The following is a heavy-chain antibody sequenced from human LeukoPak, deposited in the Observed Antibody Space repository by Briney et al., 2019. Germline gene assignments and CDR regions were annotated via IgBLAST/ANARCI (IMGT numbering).Heavy chain of an antibody. J-gene: IGHJ5*02. Sequence: SETLSLTCTVSGGSISSSSYYWGWIRQPPGTGLEWIGSIYYSGSTYYNPSLKSRVTIPVDTSKNQFSLKLSSVTAADTAVYYCARQGYDFWSGYFTVGFDPWGQGTLVTVSS. CDR3: ARQGYDFWSGYFTVGFDP. CDR1: GGSISSSSYY. D-gene: IGHD3-3*01. CDR2: IYYSGST. V-gene: IGHV4-39*01.